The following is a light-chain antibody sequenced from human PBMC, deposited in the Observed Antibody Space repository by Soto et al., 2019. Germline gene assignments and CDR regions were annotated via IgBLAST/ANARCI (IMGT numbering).Light chain of an antibody. CDR2: EVH. Sequence: QSALTQPPSASGSPGQSVTISCTGTSSDVGGYKYVSWYQQHPGKAPKLMIFEVHKQPSGVPDRFSGSKSGNTASLTVSGLQAKDEADYYCSSYGGTNNLLFGGGTKLTVL. CDR3: SSYGGTNNLL. CDR1: SSDVGGYKY. J-gene: IGLJ2*01. V-gene: IGLV2-8*01.